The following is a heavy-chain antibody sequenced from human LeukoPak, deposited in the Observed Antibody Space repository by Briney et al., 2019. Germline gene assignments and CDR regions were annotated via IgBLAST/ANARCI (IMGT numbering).Heavy chain of an antibody. CDR3: ARVGCSSTSCPDYNWFDP. J-gene: IGHJ5*02. CDR2: IYYSGST. V-gene: IGHV4-31*03. D-gene: IGHD2-2*01. CDR1: GGSISSGGYY. Sequence: SQTLSLTCTVSGGSISSGGYYWSWIRQHPGKGLEWIGYIYYSGSTYYNPSLKSRVTISVDTSKNQFSLKLSSVTAADTAVYYCARVGCSSTSCPDYNWFDPWGQGTQVTVSS.